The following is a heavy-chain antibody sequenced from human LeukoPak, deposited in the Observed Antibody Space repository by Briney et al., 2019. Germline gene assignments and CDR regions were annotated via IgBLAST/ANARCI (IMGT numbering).Heavy chain of an antibody. J-gene: IGHJ4*02. V-gene: IGHV1-2*02. Sequence: ASVKVSCKASGYSLSGYYIHWVRQAPGQGLEWMGWINPNSGETNYAQKFQGGVTLTRDTSISTFYMEVTRLRSDVTAVYFCARYNWNDVVSALDYWGQGTLVTVSS. CDR1: GYSLSGYY. D-gene: IGHD1-1*01. CDR2: INPNSGET. CDR3: ARYNWNDVVSALDY.